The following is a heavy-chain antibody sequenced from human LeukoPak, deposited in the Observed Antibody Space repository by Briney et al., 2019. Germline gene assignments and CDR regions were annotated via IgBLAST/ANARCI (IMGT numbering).Heavy chain of an antibody. CDR3: ATQQLVRFVLRFQH. CDR1: GYTLTELS. D-gene: IGHD6-13*01. Sequence: ASVKVSCKVSGYTLTELSMHWVREAPGKVLEWMGRFDPEDGETIYAQKFQGRVTMTEDTSTNTAYMELSSLRSEDTAVYYCATQQLVRFVLRFQHWGQGTLVTVSS. J-gene: IGHJ1*01. V-gene: IGHV1-24*01. CDR2: FDPEDGET.